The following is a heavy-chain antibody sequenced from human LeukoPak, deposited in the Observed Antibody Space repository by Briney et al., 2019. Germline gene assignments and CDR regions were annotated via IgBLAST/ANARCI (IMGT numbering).Heavy chain of an antibody. V-gene: IGHV3-21*01. J-gene: IGHJ4*02. CDR3: ARDRHSGYEGLFDY. CDR1: GCIFSNSA. CDR2: INNDGSYI. Sequence: GGSLRLSCAASGCIFSNSAMNWVRQAPGKGLEWVSPINNDGSYIYYAGSVKGRFTISRDNAKNSLYLRLNSLRVEDTAVYYCARDRHSGYEGLFDYWGQGTLVSVSS. D-gene: IGHD5-12*01.